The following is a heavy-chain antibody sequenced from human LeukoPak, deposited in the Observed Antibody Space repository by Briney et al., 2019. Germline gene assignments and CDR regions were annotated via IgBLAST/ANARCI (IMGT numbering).Heavy chain of an antibody. J-gene: IGHJ5*02. CDR3: ASRYYGSGSYFLGNWFDP. Sequence: ASVKVSCKASGYTFTSYYMHWVRQAPGQGLEWMGIINPSGGSTSYAQKFQGRVTMTRDTSTSTVYMELSSLRSEDTAVYYCASRYYGSGSYFLGNWFDPWGQGTLVTVSS. CDR2: INPSGGST. V-gene: IGHV1-46*01. CDR1: GYTFTSYY. D-gene: IGHD3-10*01.